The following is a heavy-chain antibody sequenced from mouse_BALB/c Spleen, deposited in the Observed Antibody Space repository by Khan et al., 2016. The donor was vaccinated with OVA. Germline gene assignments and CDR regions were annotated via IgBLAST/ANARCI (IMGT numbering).Heavy chain of an antibody. J-gene: IGHJ2*01. CDR3: ARRGLRWDFDY. V-gene: IGHV1-7*01. CDR2: INPSTGYT. CDR1: GYTFINYW. D-gene: IGHD1-1*01. Sequence: QVQLKQSGAELAKPGASVKMSCKASGYTFINYWILWIKQRPGQGLEWIGYINPSTGYTEYNPNFKDKATLTSSISSSTAYMQLSSLTSEDSAVYYCARRGLRWDFDYWGQGTTLTVSS.